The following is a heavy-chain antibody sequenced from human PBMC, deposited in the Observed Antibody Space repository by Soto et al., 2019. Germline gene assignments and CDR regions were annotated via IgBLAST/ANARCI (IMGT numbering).Heavy chain of an antibody. J-gene: IGHJ4*02. Sequence: SETKSVTCTVSGGSISSYDLSWIRQPPGKGLEWIGYIYYSGSTNYNPSLKSRVTISVDTSKNQFSLKLSSVTAADTAVYYCARHSPYCGGDCYSYDYWGQGTLVTVS. CDR2: IYYSGST. CDR3: ARHSPYCGGDCYSYDY. D-gene: IGHD2-21*02. V-gene: IGHV4-59*08. CDR1: GGSISSYD.